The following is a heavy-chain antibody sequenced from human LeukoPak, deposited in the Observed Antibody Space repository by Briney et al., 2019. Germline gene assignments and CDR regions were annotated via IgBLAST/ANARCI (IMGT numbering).Heavy chain of an antibody. CDR1: GFTLNSYW. D-gene: IGHD3-10*01. CDR3: ARDYSATGSFDY. CDR2: VNHDGSVK. Sequence: GGSLRLSCAASGFTLNSYWMNWVRLAPGKGLQWVANVNHDGSVKYYVDSVKGRFTISRDNAENSLYLQMNSLGADDTAVYYCARDYSATGSFDYWGQGTLVTVSS. V-gene: IGHV3-7*04. J-gene: IGHJ4*02.